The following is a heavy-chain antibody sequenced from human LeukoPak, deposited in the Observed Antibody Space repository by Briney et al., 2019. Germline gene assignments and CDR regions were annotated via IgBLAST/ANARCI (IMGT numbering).Heavy chain of an antibody. CDR1: GYTFTSYY. V-gene: IGHV1-46*01. D-gene: IGHD3-22*01. CDR2: INPSGGST. Sequence: GASVKVSCKASGYTFTSYYMHWVRQAPGQGLGWMGIINPSGGSTSYAQKFQGRVTMTRDTSTSTVYMELSSLRSEDTAVYYCARESNEGVFTMRGVVRFAFDPGGQATLVPV. J-gene: IGHJ5*01. CDR3: ARESNEGVFTMRGVVRFAFDP.